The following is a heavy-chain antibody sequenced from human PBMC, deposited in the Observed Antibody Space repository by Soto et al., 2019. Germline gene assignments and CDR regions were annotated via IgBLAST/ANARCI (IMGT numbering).Heavy chain of an antibody. CDR1: GYAFTGDG. Sequence: ASVKVSCKAAGYAFTGDGVNGVGQAAGPGLEGMGWMNPSTGNTGYAQKFQGRVTLTRDTSISTAYLELSSLTSEDTAVYYCARADRSGSGTYYFDYWG. J-gene: IGHJ4*01. D-gene: IGHD3-10*01. CDR2: MNPSTGNT. CDR3: ARADRSGSGTYYFDY. V-gene: IGHV1-8*01.